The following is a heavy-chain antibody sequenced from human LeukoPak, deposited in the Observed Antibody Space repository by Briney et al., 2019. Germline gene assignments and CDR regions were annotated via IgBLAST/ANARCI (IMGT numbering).Heavy chain of an antibody. CDR2: ISGSSSDI. V-gene: IGHV3-21*04. CDR1: GFTFRNHA. J-gene: IGHJ4*02. Sequence: GGSLRLSCAASGFTFRNHAMNWVRQAPGKGLEWVSSISGSSSDIYYADSVKGRFTISRDNAKNSLYLQMNSLRPDDTAVYSCARQEARGYLYEGLDYWGQGTLVTVSS. CDR3: ARQEARGYLYEGLDY. D-gene: IGHD3-22*01.